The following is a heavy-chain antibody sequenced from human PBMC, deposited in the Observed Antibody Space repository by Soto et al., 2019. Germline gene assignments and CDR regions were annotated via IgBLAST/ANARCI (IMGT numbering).Heavy chain of an antibody. D-gene: IGHD3-10*01. CDR3: AYRWGGTGSDFDH. V-gene: IGHV2-5*02. CDR2: IYWDDDK. CDR1: GFSVNSKGVG. J-gene: IGHJ4*02. Sequence: QITLKESGPTVVKPTQTLTLTCTFSGFSVNSKGVGVGWIRQPPGKALEYVSLIYWDDDKRYSPSLRHRLTITKDASGNQVVLSLADVDPVDTGTSYCAYRWGGTGSDFDHWGPGIGVTVSS.